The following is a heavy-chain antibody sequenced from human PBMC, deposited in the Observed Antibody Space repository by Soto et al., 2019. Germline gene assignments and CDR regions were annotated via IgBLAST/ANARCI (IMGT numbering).Heavy chain of an antibody. D-gene: IGHD3-10*01. CDR2: ISSSSSTI. CDR3: AREGYYLNWFDP. V-gene: IGHV3-48*01. CDR1: GFTFSSYS. J-gene: IGHJ5*02. Sequence: EVQLVESGGGLVQPGGSLRLSCAASGFTFSSYSMNWVRQAPGKGLEWVSYISSSSSTIYYADSVKGRFTISRDNAENSLYLQMNRLRAEDTAVYYCAREGYYLNWFDPWGQGTLVTFSS.